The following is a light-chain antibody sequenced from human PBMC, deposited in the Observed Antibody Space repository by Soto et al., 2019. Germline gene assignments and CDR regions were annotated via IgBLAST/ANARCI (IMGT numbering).Light chain of an antibody. J-gene: IGKJ5*01. CDR2: GVS. CDR1: QSLSRTY. V-gene: IGKV3-20*01. Sequence: LLLKKAPGTLSLSRGEKASLSCRSSQSLSRTYLAWYQQKPGQAPRLLISGVSKRAAGIPDRFSAGGSDRDFTLTISRVEPEDVALYSCQQHDASPVTCGRGTRVEIK. CDR3: QQHDASPVT.